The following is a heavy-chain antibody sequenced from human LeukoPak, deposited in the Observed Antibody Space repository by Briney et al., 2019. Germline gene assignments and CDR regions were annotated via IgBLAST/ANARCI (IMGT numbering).Heavy chain of an antibody. Sequence: SETLSLTCTVSGGSISSYYWSWIRQPPGKGLEWIGYIYYSGSTNYNPSLKSRVTISVDTSKNQFSQKLSSVTAADTAVYYCATTRREDCSGSFDYRGQGTLVTVSS. CDR2: IYYSGST. D-gene: IGHD3-10*02. V-gene: IGHV4-59*08. J-gene: IGHJ4*02. CDR3: ATTRREDCSGSFDY. CDR1: GGSISSYY.